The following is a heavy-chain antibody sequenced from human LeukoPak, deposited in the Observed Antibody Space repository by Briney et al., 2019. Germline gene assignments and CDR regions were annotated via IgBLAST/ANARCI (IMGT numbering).Heavy chain of an antibody. J-gene: IGHJ6*03. Sequence: ASVKVSCKVSGYTLTELSMHWVRQAPGKGLEWMGGFDPEDGETIYAQKFQGRVTMTEDTSTDTAYMVLSSLRSEDTAVYYCATGKYCSGGSCYENYYYYMDVWGKGTTVTVSS. CDR3: ATGKYCSGGSCYENYYYYMDV. CDR1: GYTLTELS. V-gene: IGHV1-24*01. D-gene: IGHD2-15*01. CDR2: FDPEDGET.